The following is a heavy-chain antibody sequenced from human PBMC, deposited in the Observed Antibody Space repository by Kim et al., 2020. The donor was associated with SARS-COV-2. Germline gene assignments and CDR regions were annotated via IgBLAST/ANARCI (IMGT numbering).Heavy chain of an antibody. D-gene: IGHD4-4*01. Sequence: GGSLRLSCAASGFTFSSFSMNWVRQAPGKGLEWVSGISISSAYRNYADSLKGRFTISRDNAKNSLYLQMNSLRADDTAVYYCAREARRRVRDKESADAFDVWGQGTWLTVSS. J-gene: IGHJ3*01. CDR1: GFTFSSFS. CDR2: ISISSAYR. CDR3: AREARRRVRDKESADAFDV. V-gene: IGHV3-21*01.